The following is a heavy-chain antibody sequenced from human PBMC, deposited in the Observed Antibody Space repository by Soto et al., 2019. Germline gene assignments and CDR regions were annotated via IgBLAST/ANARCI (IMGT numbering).Heavy chain of an antibody. CDR1: GVTFSSYA. V-gene: IGHV1-69*01. D-gene: IGHD6-19*01. CDR3: ARDRSSGWYDESNWYFDL. J-gene: IGHJ2*01. CDR2: IIPIFGTA. Sequence: QVQLVQSGAEVKKPGSSVKVSCKASGVTFSSYAISWVRQAPGQGLEWMGGIIPIFGTANYAQKFQGRVTITADESTSTAYMELSSVRSEDTAVYYCARDRSSGWYDESNWYFDLWGRGTLVTVSS.